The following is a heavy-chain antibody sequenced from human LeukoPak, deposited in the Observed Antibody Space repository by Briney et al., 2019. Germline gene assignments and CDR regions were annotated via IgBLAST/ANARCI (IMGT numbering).Heavy chain of an antibody. CDR2: ITNDGSNQ. CDR1: GFTFRSYG. Sequence: GGSLRLSCAASGFTFRSYGMYWVRQAPGKGLDGVVVITNDGSNQYYSNSVKGRFTISRDNSKNTLYLQMDSLTADDTAVYYCARTWGMDAWGQGTTVTVSS. V-gene: IGHV3-30*19. J-gene: IGHJ6*02. CDR3: ARTWGMDA.